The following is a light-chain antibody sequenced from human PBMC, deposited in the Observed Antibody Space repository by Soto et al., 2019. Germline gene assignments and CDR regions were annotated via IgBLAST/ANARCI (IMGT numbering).Light chain of an antibody. CDR2: GAS. V-gene: IGKV3-20*01. CDR3: QQYGSSPPMYT. Sequence: DIVMTQSPLSLPVTPGEPATLSCRASQSVSSSYLAWYQQKPGQAPRLLIYGASSRATGIPDRFSGSGSGTDFTLTISRLEPEDFAVYYCQQYGSSPPMYTFGQGTKVDIK. J-gene: IGKJ2*01. CDR1: QSVSSSY.